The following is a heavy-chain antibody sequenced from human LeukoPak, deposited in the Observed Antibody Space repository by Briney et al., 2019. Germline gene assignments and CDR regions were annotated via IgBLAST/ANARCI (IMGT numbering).Heavy chain of an antibody. CDR3: ACLRGPSDY. CDR2: IITNSAFI. V-gene: IGHV3-21*01. CDR1: GFTFINYS. J-gene: IGHJ4*02. D-gene: IGHD4-17*01. Sequence: GALSLSFTASGFTFINYSMNWVRQAPGKGLEWVSSIITNSAFIYYSDSVRGGFTISRDNTKNSLYLQMDSLTADDTAVYFCACLRGPSDYWGQGTLVTVSS.